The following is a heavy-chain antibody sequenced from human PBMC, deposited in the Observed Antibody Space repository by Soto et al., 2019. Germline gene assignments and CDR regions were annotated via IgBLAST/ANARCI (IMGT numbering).Heavy chain of an antibody. D-gene: IGHD1-26*01. CDR2: ISGSGGNT. V-gene: IGHV3-23*01. CDR3: AKDHVVGANTLYYFDY. J-gene: IGHJ4*02. CDR1: VFTFGNYA. Sequence: PWGSLRISCASSVFTFGNYAMGRVRQAPGMGLEWVSAISGSGGNTYYADSVKGRFTISRDNSKNTLYLQMNSLRAEDTAVYYCAKDHVVGANTLYYFDYWGQGTMVTVSS.